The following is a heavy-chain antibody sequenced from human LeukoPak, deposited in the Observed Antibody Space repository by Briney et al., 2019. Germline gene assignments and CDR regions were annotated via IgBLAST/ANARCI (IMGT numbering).Heavy chain of an antibody. CDR2: INAADSDT. V-gene: IGHV5-51*01. CDR3: ARHGAAGRYYYGMDV. D-gene: IGHD6-13*01. CDR1: GYSFSTYW. J-gene: IGHJ6*02. Sequence: GESLKISCKGSGYSFSTYWIGWVRQMPGKGLEWMGLINAADSDTRYSPSFQGQVTISADKSISTAYLQWSSLKASDTAMYYCARHGAAGRYYYGMDVWGQGTTVTVSS.